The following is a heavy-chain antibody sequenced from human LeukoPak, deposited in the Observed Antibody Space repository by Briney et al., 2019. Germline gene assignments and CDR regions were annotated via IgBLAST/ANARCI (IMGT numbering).Heavy chain of an antibody. CDR2: ISGSGGST. CDR1: GFTFSSYA. Sequence: GGSLRLSCAASGFTFSSYAMSWVRQAPGKGPEWVSAISGSGGSTYYADSVKGRFTISRDNSKNTLYLQMNSLRAEDTAVYYCAKDLGYCGGDCYSWSAFDIWGQGTMVTVSS. CDR3: AKDLGYCGGDCYSWSAFDI. V-gene: IGHV3-23*01. J-gene: IGHJ3*02. D-gene: IGHD2-21*01.